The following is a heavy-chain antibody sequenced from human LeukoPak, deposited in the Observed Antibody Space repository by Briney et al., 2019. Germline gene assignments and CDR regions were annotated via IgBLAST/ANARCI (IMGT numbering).Heavy chain of an antibody. CDR3: ASTRWYAKLRFFDY. V-gene: IGHV3-7*01. J-gene: IGHJ4*02. CDR2: IKQDGSEK. Sequence: PGGSLRLSCAASGFTFSSYWMSWVRQAPGKGLEWVANIKQDGSEKYYVDSVKGRFTISRDNAKNSLYLQMNSLRAEDTAVYYCASTRWYAKLRFFDYWGQGTLVTVSS. D-gene: IGHD6-13*01. CDR1: GFTFSSYW.